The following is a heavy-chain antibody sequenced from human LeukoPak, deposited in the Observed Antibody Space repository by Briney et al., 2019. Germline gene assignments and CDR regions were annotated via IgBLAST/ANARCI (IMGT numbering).Heavy chain of an antibody. D-gene: IGHD2-15*01. CDR1: RGSISSYY. J-gene: IGHJ4*02. Sequence: SETLSLTCTVSRGSISSYYWSWIRQPAGKGLEWIGRIYTSGSTNYNPSHKSRVTMSVDTSKNQFSLKLSSVTAADTAVYYCARAGYCSGGSCSILDYWGQGTLVTVSS. CDR3: ARAGYCSGGSCSILDY. V-gene: IGHV4-4*07. CDR2: IYTSGST.